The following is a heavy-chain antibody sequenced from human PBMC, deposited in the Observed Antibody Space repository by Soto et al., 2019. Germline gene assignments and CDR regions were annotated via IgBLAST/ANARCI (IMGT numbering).Heavy chain of an antibody. Sequence: SVKVSCKASGDTFNFYTINWVRQAPGLGLEWMGRFNPILSFSNSALKFQGRVTLTADKSTSTAYMELSSLRSEDTAVYYCAIALTVLRYFDCGYWGQGTLVTVSS. CDR2: FNPILSFS. V-gene: IGHV1-69*02. J-gene: IGHJ4*02. CDR3: AIALTVLRYFDCGY. D-gene: IGHD3-9*01. CDR1: GDTFNFYT.